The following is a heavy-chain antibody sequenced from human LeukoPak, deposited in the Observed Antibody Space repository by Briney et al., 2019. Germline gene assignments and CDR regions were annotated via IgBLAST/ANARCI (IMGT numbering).Heavy chain of an antibody. J-gene: IGHJ4*02. CDR3: AREGADSSGHDY. V-gene: IGHV1-46*01. CDR2: INPSGGST. Sequence: PGGSLGLSCAASGFTFSSYAMHWVRQAPGQGLEWMGIINPSGGSTSYAQKFQGRVTMTRDMSTSTVYMELSSLRSEDTAVYYCAREGADSSGHDYWGQGTLVTVSS. D-gene: IGHD3-22*01. CDR1: GFTFSSYA.